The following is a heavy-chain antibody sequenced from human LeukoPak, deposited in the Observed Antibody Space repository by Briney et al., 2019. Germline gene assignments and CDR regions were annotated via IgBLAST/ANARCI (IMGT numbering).Heavy chain of an antibody. V-gene: IGHV3-74*01. CDR3: VRDSSKWYYDF. J-gene: IGHJ4*02. Sequence: GGSLRLSCAASGFTFNMYWIHWVRQVPGKGLVWVSRITSDGSGTNYADSVKGRFTISRDNAKNTVYLQMNSLRLEDTAVHYCVRDSSKWYYDFWGQGSLVTVSS. CDR1: GFTFNMYW. D-gene: IGHD2-2*01. CDR2: ITSDGSGT.